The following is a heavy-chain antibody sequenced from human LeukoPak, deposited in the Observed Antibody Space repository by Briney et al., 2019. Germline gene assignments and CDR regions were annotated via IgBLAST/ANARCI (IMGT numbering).Heavy chain of an antibody. CDR3: ARDSEAYCSGGSCYEDY. CDR1: GGTFSSYA. D-gene: IGHD2-15*01. J-gene: IGHJ4*02. V-gene: IGHV1-69*04. CDR2: IIPILGIA. Sequence: WASVKVSCKASGGTFSSYAISWVRQAPGQGLEWMGRIIPILGIANYAQKFQGRVTITADKSTSTAYMELSSLRSEDTAVYYCARDSEAYCSGGSCYEDYWGQGTLVTVSS.